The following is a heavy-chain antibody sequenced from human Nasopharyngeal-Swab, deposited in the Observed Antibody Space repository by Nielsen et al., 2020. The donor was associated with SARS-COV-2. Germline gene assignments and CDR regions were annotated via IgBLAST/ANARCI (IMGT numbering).Heavy chain of an antibody. V-gene: IGHV3-48*01. Sequence: GESLKISCAASGFTFSTYGMNWFRQAPGKGLEWISHITRSSSTIYYADSVKGRFTISRDNSKNTLYLQMSSLRAEDTAIYYCATPGTRCSGDSCDMWVFDYWGQGTQVTVSS. D-gene: IGHD2-15*01. CDR1: GFTFSTYG. CDR3: ATPGTRCSGDSCDMWVFDY. J-gene: IGHJ4*02. CDR2: ITRSSSTI.